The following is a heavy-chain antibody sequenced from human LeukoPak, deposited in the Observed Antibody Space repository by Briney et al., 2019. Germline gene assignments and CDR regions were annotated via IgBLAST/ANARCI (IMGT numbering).Heavy chain of an antibody. D-gene: IGHD3-22*01. J-gene: IGHJ6*02. V-gene: IGHV4-59*13. Sequence: SETLSLTCTVSGGSISSYYWSWIRQPPGKGLEWIGYIYYSGSTNYNPSLKSRVTISVDTSKNQFSLKLSSVTAADTAVYYCARDSSGYLDALNHYYYYGMDVWGQGTTVTVSS. CDR2: IYYSGST. CDR1: GGSISSYY. CDR3: ARDSSGYLDALNHYYYYGMDV.